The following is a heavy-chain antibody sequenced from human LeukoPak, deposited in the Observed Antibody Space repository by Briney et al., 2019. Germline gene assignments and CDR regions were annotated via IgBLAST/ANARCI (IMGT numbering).Heavy chain of an antibody. Sequence: SETLSLTCAVYGGSFSGYYWSWIRQPPGKGMEWNGEINHSGSTNYNPSLKSRVTISVDTSKNQFSLKLRSVTAADTAVYYCARGVELGYCSGGSCSNDYWGQGTLVTVSS. CDR3: ARGVELGYCSGGSCSNDY. CDR1: GGSFSGYY. CDR2: INHSGST. D-gene: IGHD2-15*01. V-gene: IGHV4-34*01. J-gene: IGHJ4*02.